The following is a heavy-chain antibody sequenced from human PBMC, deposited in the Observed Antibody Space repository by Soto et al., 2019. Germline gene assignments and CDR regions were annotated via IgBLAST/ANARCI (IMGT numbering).Heavy chain of an antibody. D-gene: IGHD4-17*01. CDR3: ARAGGTTVTGLWHFDS. V-gene: IGHV3-33*01. CDR1: GFTFNTYI. CDR2: IWYDGTQK. J-gene: IGHJ4*02. Sequence: GGSRRLSCEASGFTFNTYIMHWVRQPPGKGLEWLAAIWYDGTQKYYADSVKGRFIISRDNSKKTLYLEMNSLRAEDTAVYYCARAGGTTVTGLWHFDSWGQGTLVTVSS.